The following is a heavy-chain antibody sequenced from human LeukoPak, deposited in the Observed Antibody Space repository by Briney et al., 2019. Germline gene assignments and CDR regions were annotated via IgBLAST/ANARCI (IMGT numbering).Heavy chain of an antibody. CDR3: ARSKAWELPNAFDI. V-gene: IGHV1-2*06. D-gene: IGHD1-26*01. J-gene: IGHJ3*02. Sequence: GASVKVSCKASGYTFTGYYMHWVRQAPGQGLEWMGRINPNSGGTNYAQKLQGRVTMTRGTSISSAYMERSRPRSDDTAVYYCARSKAWELPNAFDIWGQGTMVTVSS. CDR2: INPNSGGT. CDR1: GYTFTGYY.